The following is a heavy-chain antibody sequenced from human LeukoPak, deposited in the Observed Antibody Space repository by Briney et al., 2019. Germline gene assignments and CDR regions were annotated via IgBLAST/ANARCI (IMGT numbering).Heavy chain of an antibody. CDR1: GYSISSGYY. CDR3: ARGGTVTLDY. Sequence: PSETLSLTCTVSGYSISSGYYWGWIRQPPGKGLEWIGSIHHSGSTKYNPSLKSRVTISVDTSKNQFSLKLSSVTAADTAVYYCARGGTVTLDYWGQGTLVTVSS. D-gene: IGHD4-17*01. CDR2: IHHSGST. V-gene: IGHV4-38-2*02. J-gene: IGHJ4*02.